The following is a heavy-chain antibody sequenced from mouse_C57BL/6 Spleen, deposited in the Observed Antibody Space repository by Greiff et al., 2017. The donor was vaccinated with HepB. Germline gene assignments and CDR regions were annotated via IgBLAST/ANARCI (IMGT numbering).Heavy chain of an antibody. CDR1: GYTFTSYW. CDR2: IHPNSGST. J-gene: IGHJ1*03. Sequence: QVQLQQPGAELVKPGASVKLSCKASGYTFTSYWMHWVKQRPGQGLEWIGMIHPNSGSTNYNEKFKSKATLTVDKSSSTAYMQLSSLTSEDSAVYYCARSGYYYGSGGYFDVWGTGTTVTVSS. CDR3: ARSGYYYGSGGYFDV. D-gene: IGHD1-1*01. V-gene: IGHV1-64*01.